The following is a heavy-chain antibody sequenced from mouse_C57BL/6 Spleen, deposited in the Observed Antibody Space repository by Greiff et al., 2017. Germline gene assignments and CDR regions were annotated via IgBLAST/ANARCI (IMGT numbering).Heavy chain of an antibody. J-gene: IGHJ4*01. V-gene: IGHV1-85*01. D-gene: IGHD1-1*01. CDR3: ALSTVAYDMDY. CDR2: IYPRDGST. CDR1: GYTFTSYD. Sequence: QVQLQQSGPELVKPGASVKLSCKASGYTFTSYDINWVKQRPGQGLEWIGWIYPRDGSTKYNEKFKGKATLTVDTSSSTAYMELHSLTSEDSAVYFCALSTVAYDMDYWGQGTSVTVSS.